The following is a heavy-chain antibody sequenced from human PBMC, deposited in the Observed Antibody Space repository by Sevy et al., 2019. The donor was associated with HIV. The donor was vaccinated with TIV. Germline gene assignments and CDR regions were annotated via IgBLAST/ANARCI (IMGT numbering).Heavy chain of an antibody. CDR2: ISGSGGGT. Sequence: GGSLRLSCAASGFTFTSYVMNWVRQAPGKGLEWVSGISGSGGGTYYADSVKGRFTISRDNSKNTLYLQMNSLRAEDTAVYYCARDPYDSSGWRAFDIWGQGTMVTVSS. CDR1: GFTFTSYV. D-gene: IGHD3-22*01. CDR3: ARDPYDSSGWRAFDI. J-gene: IGHJ3*02. V-gene: IGHV3-23*01.